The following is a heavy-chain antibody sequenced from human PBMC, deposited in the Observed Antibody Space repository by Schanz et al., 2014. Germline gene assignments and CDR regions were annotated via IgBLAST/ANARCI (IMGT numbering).Heavy chain of an antibody. J-gene: IGHJ4*02. CDR1: GFTFSAYA. Sequence: EVHLLESGGGLVPPGGSLRLSCAASGFTFSAYAMSWVRQAPGKGLEWVSIISGSGGNTYYADAVRGRFTISRDNSKTTVYLQMNSLRAEDTAVYYCAKDAENTAMITDYFDYWGQGTLVTVSS. D-gene: IGHD5-18*01. V-gene: IGHV3-23*01. CDR3: AKDAENTAMITDYFDY. CDR2: ISGSGGNT.